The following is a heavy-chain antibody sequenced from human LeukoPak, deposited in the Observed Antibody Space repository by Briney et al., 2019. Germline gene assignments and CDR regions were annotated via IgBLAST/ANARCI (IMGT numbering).Heavy chain of an antibody. Sequence: GGSLRLSCAAPEFTFSTYAMSWVRQATGKGLEWVSTIGGSGGGTYYAESVKGRFIISRDTSKNTLFLQMNSLRAEDTALYYCARNDFGSGWLGDYWGQGTLVTVFS. J-gene: IGHJ4*02. CDR1: EFTFSTYA. CDR2: IGGSGGGT. CDR3: ARNDFGSGWLGDY. D-gene: IGHD6-19*01. V-gene: IGHV3-23*01.